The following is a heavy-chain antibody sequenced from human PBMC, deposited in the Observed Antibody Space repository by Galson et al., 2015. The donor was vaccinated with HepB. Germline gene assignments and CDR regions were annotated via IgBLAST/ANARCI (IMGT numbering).Heavy chain of an antibody. V-gene: IGHV3-33*01. D-gene: IGHD5/OR15-5a*01. CDR1: GFTFSSYG. Sequence: SLRLSCAASGFTFSSYGMHWVRQAPGKGLEWVAVIWYDGSNKYYADSVKGRFTISRDNSKNTLYLQMNSLRAEDTAVYYCARDRRVYVAYMDVWGKGTTVTVSS. CDR3: ARDRRVYVAYMDV. CDR2: IWYDGSNK. J-gene: IGHJ6*03.